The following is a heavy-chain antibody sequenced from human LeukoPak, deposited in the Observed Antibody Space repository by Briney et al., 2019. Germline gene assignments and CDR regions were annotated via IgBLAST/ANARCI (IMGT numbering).Heavy chain of an antibody. D-gene: IGHD2-8*01. CDR2: ISYDGSNK. V-gene: IGHV3-30*04. CDR1: GFTFSSYA. Sequence: GRSLRLSCAASGFTFSSYAMHWVRQAPGKGLEWVAVISYDGSNKYYADSVKGRFTISRDNSKNTLYLQMNSLRAEDTAVYYCASLGGYCTNGVCFNDYWGQGTLVTVSS. CDR3: ASLGGYCTNGVCFNDY. J-gene: IGHJ4*02.